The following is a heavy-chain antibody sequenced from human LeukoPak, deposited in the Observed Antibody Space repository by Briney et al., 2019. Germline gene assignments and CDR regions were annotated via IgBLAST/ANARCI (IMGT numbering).Heavy chain of an antibody. CDR3: AREGSTSCYLY. Sequence: SETLSLTCTVSGGSISSSSYYWGWIRQPPGKGLEWIGSIYYSGSTYYNPSLKSRVTISVDTSKNQFSLKLSSVTAADTAVYYCAREGSTSCYLYWGQGTLVTVSS. CDR2: IYYSGST. V-gene: IGHV4-39*07. J-gene: IGHJ4*02. D-gene: IGHD2-2*01. CDR1: GGSISSSSYY.